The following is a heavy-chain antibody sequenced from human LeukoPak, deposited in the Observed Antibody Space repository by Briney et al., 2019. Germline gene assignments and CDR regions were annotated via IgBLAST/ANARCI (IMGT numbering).Heavy chain of an antibody. CDR2: IKSKTDGGTT. Sequence: GGSLRLSCAASGFTFSNAWMSWVRQAPGKGLEWVGRIKSKTDGGTTDYAAPVKGRFTISRDDSKNTLYLQMNSLKTEDTAVYYCTTDPIVVVLGTTYYFDYWGQGTLVTVSS. CDR1: GFTFSNAW. CDR3: TTDPIVVVLGTTYYFDY. D-gene: IGHD2-2*01. V-gene: IGHV3-15*01. J-gene: IGHJ4*02.